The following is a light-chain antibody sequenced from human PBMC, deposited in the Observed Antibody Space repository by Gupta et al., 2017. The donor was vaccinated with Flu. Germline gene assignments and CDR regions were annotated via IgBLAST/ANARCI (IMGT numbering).Light chain of an antibody. J-gene: IGKJ1*01. CDR3: HQDANSPRT. Sequence: GTLSLSPGERATLSCRASQSVSSTYLAWYQHKPGQAPRLLIYAASSRATGIPDRFSGSGSGTDFTLTISRLEPEDFAVYYCHQDANSPRTFGQGTEVEVK. CDR2: AAS. V-gene: IGKV3-20*01. CDR1: QSVSSTY.